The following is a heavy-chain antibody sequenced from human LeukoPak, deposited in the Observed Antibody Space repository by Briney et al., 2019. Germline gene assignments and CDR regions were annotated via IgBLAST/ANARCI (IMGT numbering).Heavy chain of an antibody. V-gene: IGHV4-4*07. J-gene: IGHJ4*02. CDR3: ASTRYCSSTSCTTKSHFDY. Sequence: PSETLSLTCTVSGGSISSYYRSWIRQPAGKGLEWIGRIYTSGSTNYNPSLKSRVTMSVDTSKNQFSLKLSSVTAADTAVYYCASTRYCSSTSCTTKSHFDYWGQGTLVTVSS. CDR1: GGSISSYY. CDR2: IYTSGST. D-gene: IGHD2-2*01.